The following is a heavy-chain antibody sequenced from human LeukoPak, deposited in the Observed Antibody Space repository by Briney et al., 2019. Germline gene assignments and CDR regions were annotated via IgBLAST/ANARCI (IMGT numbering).Heavy chain of an antibody. J-gene: IGHJ4*02. V-gene: IGHV4-30-2*01. D-gene: IGHD1-1*01. CDR1: GGSISSGGYY. CDR2: IYHSGST. CDR3: ARVRYNTFHFDY. Sequence: TSETLSLTCTVSGGSISSGGYYWSWIRQPPGKGLEWIGYIYHSGSTYYNPSLKSRVTISVDRSKNQFSLKLSSVTAADTAVYYCARVRYNTFHFDYWGQGTLVTVSS.